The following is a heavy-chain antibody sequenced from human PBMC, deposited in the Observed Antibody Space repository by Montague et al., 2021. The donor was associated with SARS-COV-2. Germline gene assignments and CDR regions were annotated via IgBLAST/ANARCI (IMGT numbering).Heavy chain of an antibody. D-gene: IGHD5-18*01. CDR3: ARDFRLQLWQTNYYFGL. J-gene: IGHJ2*01. V-gene: IGHV4-59*01. CDR1: GGSISGYY. CDR2: IYDTGNT. Sequence: SETLSLTCTVSGGSISGYYWSWIRQPPGKGPEWIGNIYDTGNTNYNPSLKSRVTISEDTSKSQFSLRLTSVTAADTAVYYCARDFRLQLWQTNYYFGLWGRGTLVSVSS.